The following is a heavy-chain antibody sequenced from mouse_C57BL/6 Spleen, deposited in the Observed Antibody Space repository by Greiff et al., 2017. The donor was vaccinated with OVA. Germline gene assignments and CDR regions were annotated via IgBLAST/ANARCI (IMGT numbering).Heavy chain of an antibody. J-gene: IGHJ3*01. CDR3: ARPQIYDGYFFAY. V-gene: IGHV2-2*01. D-gene: IGHD2-3*01. Sequence: QVQLKQSGPGLVQPSQSLSITCTVSGFSLTSYGVHWVRQSPGKGLEWLGVIWSGGSTDYNAAFISRLSISKDNSKSQVFFKMNSLQADDTAIYYCARPQIYDGYFFAYWGQGTLVTVSA. CDR2: IWSGGST. CDR1: GFSLTSYG.